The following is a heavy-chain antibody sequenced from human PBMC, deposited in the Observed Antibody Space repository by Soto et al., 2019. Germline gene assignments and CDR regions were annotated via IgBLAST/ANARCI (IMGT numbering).Heavy chain of an antibody. V-gene: IGHV3-73*01. CDR3: TRVISNHAPDY. J-gene: IGHJ4*02. CDR2: IRSKANSYAT. D-gene: IGHD4-4*01. CDR1: GFTFSGSA. Sequence: GGSLRLSCAASGFTFSGSAMHWVRQASGKGLEWVGRIRSKANSYATAYAASVKGRFTISRDDSKNTAYLQMNSLKTEDTAVYYCTRVISNHAPDYWGQGALVTVSS.